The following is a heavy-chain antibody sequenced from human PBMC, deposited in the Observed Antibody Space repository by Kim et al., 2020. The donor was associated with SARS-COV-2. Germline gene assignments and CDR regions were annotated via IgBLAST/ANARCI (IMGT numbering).Heavy chain of an antibody. V-gene: IGHV4-34*01. Sequence: SETLSLTCAVYGGSFSGYYWSWIRQPPGKGLEWIGEINHSGSTNYNPSLKSRVTISVDTSKNQFSLKLSSVTAADTAVYYCAREFRVRGVIEEDYYYGMDVWGQGTTVTVSS. CDR3: AREFRVRGVIEEDYYYGMDV. CDR1: GGSFSGYY. J-gene: IGHJ6*02. D-gene: IGHD3-10*01. CDR2: INHSGST.